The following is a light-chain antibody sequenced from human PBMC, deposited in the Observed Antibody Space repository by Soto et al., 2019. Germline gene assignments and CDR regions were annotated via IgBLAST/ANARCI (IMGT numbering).Light chain of an antibody. CDR2: AAS. CDR1: QGLGTN. CDR3: QQRSNSIT. J-gene: IGKJ5*01. V-gene: IGKV3-15*01. Sequence: EVVTTQSPATLSVSPGERATLSCRASQGLGTNLAWYQQKPGQAPRLLIYAASTRATGVPGRFSGSGSGTEFTLTISSLQSEDFAVYYCQQRSNSITFGQGTRLEIK.